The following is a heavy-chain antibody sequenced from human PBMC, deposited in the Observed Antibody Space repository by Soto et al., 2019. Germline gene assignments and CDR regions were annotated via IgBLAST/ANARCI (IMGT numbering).Heavy chain of an antibody. V-gene: IGHV4-4*07. CDR3: ARTPPRGGYYYSGMDA. Sequence: SETLSLTCTVSGGSISSYYWSWIRQPAGKGLEWIGRIYTSGSTNYNPSLKSRVTMSVDTSKNQFSLKLSSVTAADTAVYYCARTPPRGGYYYSGMDAWGQGTPVTVYS. CDR2: IYTSGST. CDR1: GGSISSYY. J-gene: IGHJ6*02. D-gene: IGHD3-16*01.